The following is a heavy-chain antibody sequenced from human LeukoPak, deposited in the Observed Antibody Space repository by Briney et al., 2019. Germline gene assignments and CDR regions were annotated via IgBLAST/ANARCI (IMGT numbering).Heavy chain of an antibody. CDR2: IFYLGST. Sequence: SQTLSLTCTVSGGSISSGNFYWSWIRQPPGKGLECIGYIFYLGSTYYNLSLKSRVTMSVDTSKNQFSLILRSVTAADTAVYYCARKYPDHWFDPWGQGTLVTVSS. CDR1: GGSISSGNFY. CDR3: ARKYPDHWFDP. V-gene: IGHV4-30-4*01. J-gene: IGHJ5*02. D-gene: IGHD6-6*01.